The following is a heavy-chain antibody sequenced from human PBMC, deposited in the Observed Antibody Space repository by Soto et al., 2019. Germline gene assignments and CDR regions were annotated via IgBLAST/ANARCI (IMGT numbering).Heavy chain of an antibody. D-gene: IGHD3-22*01. V-gene: IGHV4-30-2*01. J-gene: IGHJ4*02. CDR3: ARGRHHETSGYYSGGWYYFDH. CDR1: GGSISNGGYS. Sequence: SETLSLTCAVSGGSISNGGYSWSWIRQPPGKGLEWIGYMYHSGSTYYNPSLKSRVTISVGMSKNQFSLELSSVTAADTAVYYCARGRHHETSGYYSGGWYYFDHWGQGTLVTVSS. CDR2: MYHSGST.